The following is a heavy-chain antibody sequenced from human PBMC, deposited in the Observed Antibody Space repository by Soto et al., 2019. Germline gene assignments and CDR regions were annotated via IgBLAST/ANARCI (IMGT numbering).Heavy chain of an antibody. CDR1: GGSISSYY. D-gene: IGHD5-12*01. CDR2: IYYSGIT. V-gene: IGHV4-59*08. Sequence: QVQLQESGPGLVKPSETLSLTCTLSGGSISSYYWSWIRQPPGKGLEWIGYIYYSGITNYNPCLKSRVTISVDTSKNQFSLKLSSVTAADTAVYYCARRYGSSFDYWGQGTLVTVSS. J-gene: IGHJ4*02. CDR3: ARRYGSSFDY.